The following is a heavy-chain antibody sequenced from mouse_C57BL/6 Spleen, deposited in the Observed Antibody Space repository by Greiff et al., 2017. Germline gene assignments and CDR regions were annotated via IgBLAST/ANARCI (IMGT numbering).Heavy chain of an antibody. D-gene: IGHD2-5*01. CDR1: GYSITSGYY. CDR2: ISYDGSN. CDR3: AREDYINFAY. Sequence: EVKLMESGPGLVKPSQSLSLTCSVTGYSITSGYYWNWIRQFPGNKLEWMGYISYDGSNKYNPSLKNRIAITRDTSKNQFFLKLNSVTTEDTATYYCAREDYINFAYWGQGPLVTVSA. V-gene: IGHV3-6*01. J-gene: IGHJ3*01.